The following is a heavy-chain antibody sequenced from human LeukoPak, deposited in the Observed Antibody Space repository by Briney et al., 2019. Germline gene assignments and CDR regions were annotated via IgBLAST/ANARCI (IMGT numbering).Heavy chain of an antibody. V-gene: IGHV3-48*01. CDR3: ARDQGSGYAMDV. CDR2: ISGGSTAI. Sequence: GGSLRLSCAASGFTFSRYNMNWVRQAPGKGLECLAYISGGSTAIYYADSVKGRFTISRENAKNSLYLQMSILRAEDTAVYYCARDQGSGYAMDVWGRGTTVTVSS. D-gene: IGHD3-10*01. J-gene: IGHJ6*02. CDR1: GFTFSRYN.